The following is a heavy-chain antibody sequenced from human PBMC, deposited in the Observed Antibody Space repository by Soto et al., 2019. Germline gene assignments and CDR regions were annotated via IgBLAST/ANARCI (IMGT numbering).Heavy chain of an antibody. Sequence: GASVKVSCKASGYTFTSYGISWVRQAPGQGLEWMGWISAYNGNTNYAQKPQGRVTMTTDTSTSTAYMELRSLRSDDTAVYYCARERKAVNNWNYFSTPTPIDAFDIWGQGTMVTVSS. CDR2: ISAYNGNT. CDR1: GYTFTSYG. V-gene: IGHV1-18*04. D-gene: IGHD1-7*01. J-gene: IGHJ3*02. CDR3: ARERKAVNNWNYFSTPTPIDAFDI.